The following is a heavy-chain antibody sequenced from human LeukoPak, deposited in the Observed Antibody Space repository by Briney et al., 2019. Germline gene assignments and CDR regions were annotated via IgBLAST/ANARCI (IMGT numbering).Heavy chain of an antibody. D-gene: IGHD5-24*01. Sequence: GGSQRLSCAASGFTFSNFAMNWVRQAPGKGLEWVSVITGSAGSTYYADSVKGRFTISRDNSKNTLYLQMDSLRAEDTAVYFCAKGAGYNAVRCVDYWGQGTLVTVSS. CDR1: GFTFSNFA. J-gene: IGHJ4*02. V-gene: IGHV3-23*01. CDR3: AKGAGYNAVRCVDY. CDR2: ITGSAGST.